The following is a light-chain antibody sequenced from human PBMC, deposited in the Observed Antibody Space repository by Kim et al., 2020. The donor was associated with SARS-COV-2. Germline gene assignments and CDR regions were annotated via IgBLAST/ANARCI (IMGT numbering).Light chain of an antibody. CDR1: RLGDKY. J-gene: IGLJ2*01. CDR2: QDT. Sequence: VSPGQTARITRSGDRLGDKYVCWYHKKPGPSPVVVIYQDTQRPSGLPERFSGSNSGNTATLTISGTQAMDEADYYCHVWDSTTTVFGGGTQLTVL. V-gene: IGLV3-1*01. CDR3: HVWDSTTTV.